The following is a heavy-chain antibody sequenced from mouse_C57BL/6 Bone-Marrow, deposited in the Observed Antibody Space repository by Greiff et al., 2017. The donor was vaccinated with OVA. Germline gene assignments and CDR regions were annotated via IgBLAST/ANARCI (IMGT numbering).Heavy chain of an antibody. CDR1: GFSLTSYG. CDR2: IWRGGST. J-gene: IGHJ1*03. CDR3: AKNYGSPWYFDV. V-gene: IGHV2-4*01. Sequence: VMLVESGPGLVQPSQSLSITCTVSGFSLTSYGVHWVRQPPGKGLEWLGVIWRGGSTDYNAAFISRLSISKDNSKSQVFFKMNSLQADDTAIYCCAKNYGSPWYFDVWGTGTTVTVSS. D-gene: IGHD1-1*01.